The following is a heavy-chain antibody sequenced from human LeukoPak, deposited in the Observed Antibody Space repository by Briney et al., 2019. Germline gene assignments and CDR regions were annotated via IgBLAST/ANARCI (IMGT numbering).Heavy chain of an antibody. CDR2: IYPGDSDA. V-gene: IGHV5-51*01. Sequence: GESLKISCKGSGCSFTSYWIGWVRQMPGKGLEWMGIIYPGDSDARYSPSFQGQVTISADKSISTAYPQWSSLKASDTAMYYCARHYYYYYMDVWGKGTTVTVSS. J-gene: IGHJ6*03. CDR1: GCSFTSYW. CDR3: ARHYYYYYMDV.